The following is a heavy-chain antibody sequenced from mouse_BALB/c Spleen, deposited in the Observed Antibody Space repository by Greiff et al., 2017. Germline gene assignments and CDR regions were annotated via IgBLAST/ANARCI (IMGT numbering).Heavy chain of an antibody. CDR1: GFSLTSYG. J-gene: IGHJ1*01. V-gene: IGHV2-9*02. D-gene: IGHD1-1*01. CDR2: IWAGGST. CDR3: ARDLYYGSSSRYFDV. Sequence: QVQLQQSGPGLVAPSQSLSITCTVSGFSLTSYGVHWVRQPPGKGLEWLGVIWAGGSTNYNSALMSRLSISKDNSKSQVFLKMNSLQTDDTAMYYCARDLYYGSSSRYFDVWGAGTTVTVSS.